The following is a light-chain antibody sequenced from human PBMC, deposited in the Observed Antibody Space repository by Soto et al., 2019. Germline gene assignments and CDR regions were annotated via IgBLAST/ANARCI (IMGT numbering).Light chain of an antibody. J-gene: IGLJ3*02. CDR2: EVS. Sequence: QSVLTQPPSVSGSPGQSVTISCTGTSSDVGSYNRVSWYQQPPGTAPKLMIYEVSNRPSGVPDRFSGSKSGNTASLTISGLQAEDEAEYYCSSYTSSSTVMFGGGTKVTVL. V-gene: IGLV2-18*02. CDR1: SSDVGSYNR. CDR3: SSYTSSSTVM.